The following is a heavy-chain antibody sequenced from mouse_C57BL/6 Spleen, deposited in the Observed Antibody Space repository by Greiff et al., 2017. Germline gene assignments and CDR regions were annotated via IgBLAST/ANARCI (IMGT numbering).Heavy chain of an antibody. D-gene: IGHD1-1*01. CDR3: ARWDGSSYDLYAMDY. Sequence: QVQLQQSGAELVRPGTSVKMSCKASGYTFTSYWMHWVKQRPGRGLEWIGRIDPNSGGTKYNEKFKSKGTLTVDKPSSTAYMQLSSLTSEDSAVYYCARWDGSSYDLYAMDYWGQGTSVTVSS. J-gene: IGHJ4*01. CDR1: GYTFTSYW. CDR2: IDPNSGGT. V-gene: IGHV1-72*01.